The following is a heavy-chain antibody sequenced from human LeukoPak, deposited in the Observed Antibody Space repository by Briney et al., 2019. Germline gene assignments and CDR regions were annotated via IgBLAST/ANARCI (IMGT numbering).Heavy chain of an antibody. V-gene: IGHV4-39*01. J-gene: IGHJ5*02. CDR2: IYYSGST. D-gene: IGHD6-19*01. CDR3: ARQAVSGWRILDWFDP. Sequence: SETLSLTCTVSGGSISSSSYYWGWIRQPPGKGLEWIGSIYYSGSTYYNPSLKSRVTISVDTSKNQFSLKLSSVTAADTAVYYCARQAVSGWRILDWFDPWGPGTLVTVSS. CDR1: GGSISSSSYY.